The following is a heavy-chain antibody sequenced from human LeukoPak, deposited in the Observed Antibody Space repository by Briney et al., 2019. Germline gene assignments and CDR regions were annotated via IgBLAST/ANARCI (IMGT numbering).Heavy chain of an antibody. CDR1: GFTFGTFW. V-gene: IGHV3-7*01. D-gene: IGHD3-10*01. CDR2: IKQGGSEK. J-gene: IGHJ4*02. CDR3: ARDKGGMVPFDY. Sequence: GGSLRLSCEASGFTFGTFWMSWVRQAPGKGLEWVANIKQGGSEKNYVDSVKGRFTIARDDAKNSLYLQMNSLRAEDTAVYFCARDKGGMVPFDYWGQGTLVTVSS.